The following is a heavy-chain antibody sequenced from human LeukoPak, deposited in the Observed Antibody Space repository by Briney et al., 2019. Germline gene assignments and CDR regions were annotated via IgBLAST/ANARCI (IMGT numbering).Heavy chain of an antibody. V-gene: IGHV4-4*07. J-gene: IGHJ3*02. CDR2: IYIGGST. Sequence: SETLSLTCIVSGGSISRYYWNWIWRSAAKGLDWIGRIYIGGSTSYNPSLKSRVTMSVDTSKIQFSLNLTSVTAADTAMYYCARGPRMVAMNGYAFDIWGPGTTVIVSS. D-gene: IGHD2-2*01. CDR3: ARGPRMVAMNGYAFDI. CDR1: GGSISRYY.